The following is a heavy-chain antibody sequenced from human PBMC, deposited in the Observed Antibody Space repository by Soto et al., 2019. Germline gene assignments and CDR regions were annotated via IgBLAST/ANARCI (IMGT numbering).Heavy chain of an antibody. Sequence: SETLSLTCTVSGGSISSGGYYWSWIRQHPGKGLEWIGYIYYSGSTYYNPSLKSRVTISVDTSKNQFSLKLGSVTAADTAVYYCARDGKRGRTGHYGMDVWGQGTKVTVSS. D-gene: IGHD3-10*01. CDR1: GGSISSGGYY. CDR2: IYYSGST. V-gene: IGHV4-31*03. CDR3: ARDGKRGRTGHYGMDV. J-gene: IGHJ6*02.